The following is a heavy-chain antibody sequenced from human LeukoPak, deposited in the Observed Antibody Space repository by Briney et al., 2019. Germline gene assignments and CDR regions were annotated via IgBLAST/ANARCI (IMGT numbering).Heavy chain of an antibody. D-gene: IGHD3-3*02. V-gene: IGHV3-7*01. CDR1: GFTFSSYA. J-gene: IGHJ3*02. CDR2: IKQDGSEK. CDR3: ARVSFLGLAFDI. Sequence: PGGSLRLSCAASGFTFSSYAMSWVRQAPGKGLEWVANIKQDGSEKYYVDSVKGRFTISRDNAKNSLYLQMNSLRAEDTAVYYCARVSFLGLAFDIWGQGTMVTVSS.